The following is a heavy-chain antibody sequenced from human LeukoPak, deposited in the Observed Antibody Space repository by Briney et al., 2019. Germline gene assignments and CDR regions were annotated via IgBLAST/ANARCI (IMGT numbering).Heavy chain of an antibody. Sequence: ASVKVSCKASGYTFTGYYMHWVRQAPGQGLEWMGRINPNSGGTNYAQKFQGRVTMTRNTSISTAYMELSSLRSEDTAVYYCARGSEAYLQLWSDWGQGTLVTVSS. CDR3: ARGSEAYLQLWSD. CDR1: GYTFTGYY. D-gene: IGHD5-18*01. V-gene: IGHV1-2*06. J-gene: IGHJ4*02. CDR2: INPNSGGT.